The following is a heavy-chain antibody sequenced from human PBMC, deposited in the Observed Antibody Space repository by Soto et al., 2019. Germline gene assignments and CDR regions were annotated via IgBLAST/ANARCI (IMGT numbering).Heavy chain of an antibody. D-gene: IGHD4-17*01. V-gene: IGHV3-30-3*01. CDR3: ARAIPYGGNSFYYYYGMDV. CDR1: GFTFSSYA. CDR2: ISYDGSNK. J-gene: IGHJ6*02. Sequence: QVQLVESGGGVVQPGRSLRLSCAASGFTFSSYAMHWVRQAPGKGLEWVAVISYDGSNKYYADSVKGRFTISRDNSKNTLYLQMNSLRAEDTAVYYCARAIPYGGNSFYYYYGMDVWGQGTTVTVSS.